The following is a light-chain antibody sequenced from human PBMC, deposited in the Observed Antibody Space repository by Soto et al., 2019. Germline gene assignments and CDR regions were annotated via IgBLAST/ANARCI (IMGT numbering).Light chain of an antibody. CDR1: SSDVGGYNY. CDR2: EVS. J-gene: IGLJ1*01. CDR3: SSYTSSSTYV. V-gene: IGLV2-14*01. Sequence: QSVRTQPASVSGSPGQSITISCTGTSSDVGGYNYVSWYQQHPGKAPKLMIYEVSSRPSGVSYRFSASKSGNTASLTISGLQAEDEADYYCSSYTSSSTYVFGTGTKVTVL.